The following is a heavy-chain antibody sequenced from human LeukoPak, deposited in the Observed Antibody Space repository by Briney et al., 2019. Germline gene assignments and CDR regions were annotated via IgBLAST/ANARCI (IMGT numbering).Heavy chain of an antibody. CDR2: ISSSSSTI. J-gene: IGHJ3*02. Sequence: GESLKISCAASGFTFNSYNMNWVRQAPGKGLEWVSYISSSSSTIYYADSVKGRFTISRDSAKTSLFLQMNSLRDEDTAVYYCARAYSSSSGRDAFDSWGLGTLVTVSS. D-gene: IGHD6-6*01. CDR3: ARAYSSSSGRDAFDS. CDR1: GFTFNSYN. V-gene: IGHV3-48*02.